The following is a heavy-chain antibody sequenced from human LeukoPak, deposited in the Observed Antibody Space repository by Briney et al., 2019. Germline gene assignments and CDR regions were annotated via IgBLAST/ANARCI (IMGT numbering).Heavy chain of an antibody. J-gene: IGHJ4*02. CDR1: GGTFSSYA. Sequence: SVKISCKASGGTFSSYAISSVRQAPGQGLEWMGRIIPIFGTANYAQKFQGRVTITTDESTSTAYMELSSLRSEDTAVYYCARDLVTSGRFRSGYHRPVGYWGQGTLVTVSS. D-gene: IGHD3-22*01. CDR3: ARDLVTSGRFRSGYHRPVGY. CDR2: IIPIFGTA. V-gene: IGHV1-69*05.